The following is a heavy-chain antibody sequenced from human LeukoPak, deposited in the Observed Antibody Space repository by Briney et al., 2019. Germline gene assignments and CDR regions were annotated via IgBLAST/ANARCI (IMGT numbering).Heavy chain of an antibody. Sequence: GGSLRLSCAASGFTFDDYGMSWVRQAPGKGLEWVSGINWNGGSTGYADSVKGRFTISRDNAKNSLYLQMNSLRAEDTALYYCARHQIFGAVRGAYYFDYWGQGTLVTVSS. V-gene: IGHV3-20*04. CDR3: ARHQIFGAVRGAYYFDY. CDR1: GFTFDDYG. J-gene: IGHJ4*02. D-gene: IGHD3-3*01. CDR2: INWNGGST.